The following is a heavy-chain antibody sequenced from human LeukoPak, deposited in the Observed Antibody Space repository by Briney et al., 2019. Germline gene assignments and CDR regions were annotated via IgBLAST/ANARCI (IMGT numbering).Heavy chain of an antibody. CDR1: GFTFSSYG. D-gene: IGHD3-22*01. CDR2: ISSSSSYI. V-gene: IGHV3-21*01. Sequence: GRSLRLSCAASGFTFSSYGMHWVRQAPGKGLEWVSSISSSSSYIYYADSVKGRFTISRDNAKNSLYLQMNSLRAEDTAVYYCARDHYYDSSGYYVDAFDIWGQGTMVTVSS. CDR3: ARDHYYDSSGYYVDAFDI. J-gene: IGHJ3*02.